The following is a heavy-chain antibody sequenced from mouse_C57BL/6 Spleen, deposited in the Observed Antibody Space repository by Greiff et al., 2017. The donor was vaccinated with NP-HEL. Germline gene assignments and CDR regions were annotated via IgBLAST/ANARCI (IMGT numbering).Heavy chain of an antibody. V-gene: IGHV1-26*01. Sequence: VQLQQSGPELVKPGASVKISCKASGYTFTDYYMNWVKQSHGKSLEWIGDINPNNGGTSYNQKFKGKATLTVDKSSSTAYMELRSLTSEDSAVYYCARWYYGRDYAMDYWGQGTSVTVSS. CDR3: ARWYYGRDYAMDY. J-gene: IGHJ4*01. CDR2: INPNNGGT. D-gene: IGHD1-1*01. CDR1: GYTFTDYY.